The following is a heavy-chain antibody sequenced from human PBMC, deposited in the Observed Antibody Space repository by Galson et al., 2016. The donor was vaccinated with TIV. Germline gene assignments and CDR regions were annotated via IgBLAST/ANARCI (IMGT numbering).Heavy chain of an antibody. Sequence: SVKVSCKVSGNSLNELAIHWVRQAPGKGLEWMGGFDPEVSKTVYAQMLQGRVTMAADTSRNTAYMELGSLRFEDTAVYYCATVAWFPGLSLDNWGQGTLVTVSS. J-gene: IGHJ4*02. CDR1: GNSLNELA. V-gene: IGHV1-24*01. CDR3: ATVAWFPGLSLDN. D-gene: IGHD2/OR15-2a*01. CDR2: FDPEVSKT.